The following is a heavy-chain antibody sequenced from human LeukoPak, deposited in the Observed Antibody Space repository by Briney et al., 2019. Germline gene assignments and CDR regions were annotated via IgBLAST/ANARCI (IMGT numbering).Heavy chain of an antibody. CDR2: ISGSGGST. Sequence: PGGSLRLSCAASGFTFSSYAMSWVRQAPGKGLEWVSAISGSGGSTYYADSVKGRFTISRDNSKNTLYLQMNSLRAEDTAVYYCAKDSTPPSIAARPDAFDIWGQGTMATVSS. V-gene: IGHV3-23*01. CDR3: AKDSTPPSIAARPDAFDI. D-gene: IGHD6-6*01. CDR1: GFTFSSYA. J-gene: IGHJ3*02.